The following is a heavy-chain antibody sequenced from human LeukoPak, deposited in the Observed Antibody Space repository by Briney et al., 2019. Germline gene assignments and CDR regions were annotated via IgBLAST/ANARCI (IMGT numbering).Heavy chain of an antibody. CDR2: IIPIFGTA. V-gene: IGHV1-69*05. Sequence: SVKVSCKASGGTISSYAISWARQAPGQGLEWMGGIIPIFGTANYAQKLQGRVTMTTDTSTSTAYMELRSLRSDDTAVYYCARGGRRFLEWLYPDYWGQGTLVTVSS. J-gene: IGHJ4*02. CDR3: ARGGRRFLEWLYPDY. CDR1: GGTISSYA. D-gene: IGHD3-3*01.